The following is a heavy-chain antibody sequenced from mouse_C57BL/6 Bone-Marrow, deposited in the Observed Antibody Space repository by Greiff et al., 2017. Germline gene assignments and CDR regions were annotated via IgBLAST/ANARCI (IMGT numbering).Heavy chain of an antibody. D-gene: IGHD2-14*01. J-gene: IGHJ4*01. V-gene: IGHV1-43*01. CDR2: INPSTGGT. CDR1: GYSFTGYY. Sequence: EVPLQQSGPELVKPGASVKISCKASGYSFTGYYMHWVKQSSEKSLEWIGEINPSTGGTSYNQKFKGKATLTVDKSSTTAYMQLKSLTSEVSAVYSGARRRTYDRKGGPMDYWGQGTTVTVSS. CDR3: ARRRTYDRKGGPMDY.